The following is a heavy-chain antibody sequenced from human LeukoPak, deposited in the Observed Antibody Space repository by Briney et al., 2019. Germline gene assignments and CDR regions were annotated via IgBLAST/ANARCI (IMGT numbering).Heavy chain of an antibody. CDR3: ARDDYYDGSGYLNFDY. D-gene: IGHD3-22*01. V-gene: IGHV3-21*01. Sequence: GGSLRLSCAASGFTFSSYAMSWVRQARGKGLEWVSSISSSSSYIYYADSVKGRFTISRDNAKNSLYLQMNSLRAEDTAVYYCARDDYYDGSGYLNFDYWGQGTLVTVSS. CDR2: ISSSSSYI. CDR1: GFTFSSYA. J-gene: IGHJ4*02.